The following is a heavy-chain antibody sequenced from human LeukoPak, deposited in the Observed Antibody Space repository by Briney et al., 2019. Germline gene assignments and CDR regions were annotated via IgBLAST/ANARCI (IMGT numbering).Heavy chain of an antibody. CDR3: ARERQWVVLNYFDY. V-gene: IGHV3-30*04. CDR2: ISYDGSNT. D-gene: IGHD6-19*01. J-gene: IGHJ4*02. CDR1: DFTFSSYS. Sequence: GGSLRLSCAASDFTFSSYSFHWVRQAPGKGLEWVAIISYDGSNTYYADSVKGRFTISRDDSKNTVYLQLNSLRAEDTAVYYCARERQWVVLNYFDYWGRGTLVTVSS.